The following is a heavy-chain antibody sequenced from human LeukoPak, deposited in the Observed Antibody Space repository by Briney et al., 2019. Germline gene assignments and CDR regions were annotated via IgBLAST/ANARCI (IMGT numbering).Heavy chain of an antibody. Sequence: SETLSLTCSVSDGSINSYYWNWIRRPPGKGLEWIGYIYYNGNTNYSPSLKSRVTMSVDTSKNLFSLKVSSVTAADTAVYYCARGRSNYYGMDVWGQGTTVSVSS. V-gene: IGHV4-59*01. D-gene: IGHD1-26*01. J-gene: IGHJ6*02. CDR2: IYYNGNT. CDR1: DGSINSYY. CDR3: ARGRSNYYGMDV.